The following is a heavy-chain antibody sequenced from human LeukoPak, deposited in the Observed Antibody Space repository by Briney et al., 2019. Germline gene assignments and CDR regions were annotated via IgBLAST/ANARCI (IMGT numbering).Heavy chain of an antibody. CDR1: GFTFSTFA. Sequence: PGGSPRLSCAASGFTFSTFAMTWVRQAPGKGLEWVSGVVGGGTTYYADSVKGRFTLSKDNSKKTVYLQMNSLRVEDTAIYYCAKDLHYNDGRWEFDPWGQGTLVTVSS. D-gene: IGHD5-24*01. V-gene: IGHV3-23*01. CDR3: AKDLHYNDGRWEFDP. J-gene: IGHJ5*02. CDR2: VVGGGTT.